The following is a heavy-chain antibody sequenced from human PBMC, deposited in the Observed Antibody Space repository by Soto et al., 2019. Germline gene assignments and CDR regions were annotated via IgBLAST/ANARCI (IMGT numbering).Heavy chain of an antibody. CDR2: IYYSGST. J-gene: IGHJ5*02. D-gene: IGHD5-12*01. V-gene: IGHV4-39*01. Sequence: SETLSLTCTVSGGSISSSSYYWGWIRQPPGKGLEWIGSIYYSGSTYYNPSLKSRVTISVDTSKNQFSLKLSSVTAADTAVYYCARLGSYSVYARPLALVWFDPWGQGTLLTVSS. CDR3: ARLGSYSVYARPLALVWFDP. CDR1: GGSISSSSYY.